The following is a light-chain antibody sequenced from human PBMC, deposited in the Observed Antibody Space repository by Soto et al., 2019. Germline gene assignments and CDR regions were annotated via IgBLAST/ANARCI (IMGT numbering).Light chain of an antibody. Sequence: EIVMTQSPATLSVSPGERATLSCRASQSVSGNLAWYQQKPGQAPRLLIYGASTRATGIPARFSGSGSGTEFALTISSLRSEDFAVYYCQQYNNWPPAFGQGTKVEIK. CDR1: QSVSGN. J-gene: IGKJ1*01. CDR2: GAS. CDR3: QQYNNWPPA. V-gene: IGKV3-15*01.